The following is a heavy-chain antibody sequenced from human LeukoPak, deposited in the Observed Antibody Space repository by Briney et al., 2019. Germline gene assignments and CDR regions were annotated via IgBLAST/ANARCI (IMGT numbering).Heavy chain of an antibody. CDR2: IYHSGSS. D-gene: IGHD3-10*01. Sequence: SEALSLTCSVSGGSISTSTYYWGWIRQPPGKGLEWIGTIYHSGSSYYNPSLKSRVTISVDTSKNQFSLKLNSVTAADTAVYYCARHPSGRADSWGQGTLVTVSS. CDR1: GGSISTSTYY. V-gene: IGHV4-39*01. CDR3: ARHPSGRADS. J-gene: IGHJ4*02.